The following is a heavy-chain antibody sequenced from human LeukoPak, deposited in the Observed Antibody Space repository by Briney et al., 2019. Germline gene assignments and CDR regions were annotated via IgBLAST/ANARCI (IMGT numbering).Heavy chain of an antibody. D-gene: IGHD2-2*01. V-gene: IGHV4-34*01. Sequence: SETLSLTCAVYGGSFSGYYWSWIRQPPGKGLEWIGEINHSGSTNYNPSLKSRVTISVDTSENQFSLKLSSVTAADTAVYYCARRPSDCSSTSCPGGSSDYWGQGTLVTVSS. CDR3: ARRPSDCSSTSCPGGSSDY. CDR1: GGSFSGYY. CDR2: INHSGST. J-gene: IGHJ4*02.